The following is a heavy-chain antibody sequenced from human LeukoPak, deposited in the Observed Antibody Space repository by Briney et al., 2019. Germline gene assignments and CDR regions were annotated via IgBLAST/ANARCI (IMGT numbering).Heavy chain of an antibody. J-gene: IGHJ4*02. V-gene: IGHV4-30-2*01. CDR1: GGSISSGGYS. D-gene: IGHD3-3*01. CDR2: IYHSGST. CDR3: ARGADFWSGYWCFDY. Sequence: PSETLSLTCAVSGGSISSGGYSWSWIRQPPGKGLEWIGYIYHSGSTYYNPSLKSRVTISVDRSKNQFSLKLSSVTAADTAVYYCARGADFWSGYWCFDYWGQGTLVTVSS.